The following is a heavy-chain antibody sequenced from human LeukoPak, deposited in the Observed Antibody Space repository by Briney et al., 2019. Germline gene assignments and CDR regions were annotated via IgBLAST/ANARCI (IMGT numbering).Heavy chain of an antibody. J-gene: IGHJ6*02. CDR2: FDPEDGET. Sequence: ASVKVSCKVSGYTLTELSMHWVRQAPGKGLEWMGGFDPEDGETIYAQKFQGRVTMTEDTSTDTAYMELSSLRSEDTAVYYCASEGVLRFLEGYGMDVWGQGTTVTVSS. CDR3: ASEGVLRFLEGYGMDV. CDR1: GYTLTELS. D-gene: IGHD3-3*01. V-gene: IGHV1-24*01.